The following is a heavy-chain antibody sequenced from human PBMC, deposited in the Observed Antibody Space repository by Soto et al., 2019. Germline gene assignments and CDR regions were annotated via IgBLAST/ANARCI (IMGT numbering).Heavy chain of an antibody. CDR1: GFTFSSYA. CDR3: AKEANKLFGVVTWFDP. CDR2: IIVVGVIT. D-gene: IGHD3-3*01. Sequence: GGSLRLSVAASGFTFSSYAMSGGGQAPGKGLGWCSSIIVVGVITYYADSLKGRFTISRDNSKNTLYLQRNSRRAGDTAGYYFAKEANKLFGVVTWFDPWGQGTLVTVSS. V-gene: IGHV3-23*01. J-gene: IGHJ5*02.